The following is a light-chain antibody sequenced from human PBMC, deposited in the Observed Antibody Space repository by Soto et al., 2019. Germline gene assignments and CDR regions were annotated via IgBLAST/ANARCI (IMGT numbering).Light chain of an antibody. CDR2: WTS. J-gene: IGKJ4*01. CDR1: QSVLYSSNNKNY. V-gene: IGKV4-1*01. Sequence: DIVMTQSPDSLAVSLGERATINCKSSQSVLYSSNNKNYLAWYQQKPGQPPKLLIYWTSTRESGVPDRFSGNGSGTDFTLSKNCLQYEAVALYSCQQFYSNPLTLGGGTKEEIK. CDR3: QQFYSNPLT.